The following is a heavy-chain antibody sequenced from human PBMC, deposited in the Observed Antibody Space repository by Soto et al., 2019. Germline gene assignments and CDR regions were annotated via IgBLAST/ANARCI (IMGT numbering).Heavy chain of an antibody. CDR1: GYTFTSYA. CDR3: ASYYYGSGSYYKTDYYYGMDV. D-gene: IGHD3-10*01. J-gene: IGHJ6*02. V-gene: IGHV1-3*01. Sequence: QVQLVQSGAEVKKPGASVKVSCKASGYTFTSYAMHWVRQAPGQRLEWMGWINAGNGNTKYSQKFQGRVTITRDTSASTAYMGLSSLRSEDTAVYYCASYYYGSGSYYKTDYYYGMDVWGQGTTVTVSS. CDR2: INAGNGNT.